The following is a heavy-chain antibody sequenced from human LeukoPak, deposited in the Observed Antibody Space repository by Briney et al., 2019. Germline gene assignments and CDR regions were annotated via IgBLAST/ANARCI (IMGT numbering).Heavy chain of an antibody. CDR3: VSFYETY. Sequence: GGSLRLSCAASGNYWMHWVRQAPGKGLVWVSHINSDGSWTSYADSMKGRFTISKDNAKNTVYLQMNNLRAEDTAVYYCVSFYETYWGRGTLVTVSS. CDR2: INSDGSWT. CDR1: GNYW. J-gene: IGHJ4*02. V-gene: IGHV3-74*01. D-gene: IGHD2-2*01.